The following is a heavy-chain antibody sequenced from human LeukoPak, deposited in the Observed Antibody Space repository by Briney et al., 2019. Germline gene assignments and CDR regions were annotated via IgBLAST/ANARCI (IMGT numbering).Heavy chain of an antibody. CDR3: ARHFRAFDV. CDR1: GGSISGYY. V-gene: IGHV4-59*08. CDR2: IYYSGSA. Sequence: PSETLSLTCTVSGGSISGYYWSWIRQPPGKGLEYIGYIYYSGSANYNPSLKSRVTISVDTSKNQFSLKLSSVTAADTAVYYCARHFRAFDVWGQGTMATVSS. J-gene: IGHJ3*01. D-gene: IGHD2/OR15-2a*01.